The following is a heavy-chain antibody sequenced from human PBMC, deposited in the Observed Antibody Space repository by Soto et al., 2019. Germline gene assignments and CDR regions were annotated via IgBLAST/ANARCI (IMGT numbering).Heavy chain of an antibody. CDR2: IIPIFSTA. D-gene: IGHD4-17*01. CDR1: GGTFTTSA. V-gene: IGHV1-69*12. J-gene: IGHJ6*02. Sequence: QVQLVQSGAEVKKPGSSVKVSCKASGGTFTTSAISWVRQSPGQGLEWMGGIIPIFSTADYAQKFQGRVTITADESTTTAYMELSSLRSEATAVYFCASDRPRDDYGGNYYYEMAVWGQGTTVTVSS. CDR3: ASDRPRDDYGGNYYYEMAV.